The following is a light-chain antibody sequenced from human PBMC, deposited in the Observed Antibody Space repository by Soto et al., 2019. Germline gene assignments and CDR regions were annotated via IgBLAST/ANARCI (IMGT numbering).Light chain of an antibody. CDR1: QSVSSN. CDR2: GAS. J-gene: IGKJ4*01. V-gene: IGKV3-15*01. CDR3: QQYNNWPLT. Sequence: EIVMTQTPATQSVSPGERATLSCRASQSVSSNLGWYQQKPGQAPRLLIYGASTRATGIPARFSGSGSGTEFTLTISSLQSVDFAVYYCQQYNNWPLTFGGGTKVESK.